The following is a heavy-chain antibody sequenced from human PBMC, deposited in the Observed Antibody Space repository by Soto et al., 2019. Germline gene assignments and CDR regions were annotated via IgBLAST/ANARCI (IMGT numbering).Heavy chain of an antibody. V-gene: IGHV5-51*01. CDR2: IYSDDSDM. CDR3: ARLDSLLQPIDS. D-gene: IGHD4-4*01. J-gene: IGHJ5*01. Sequence: GESLKISCKGSGYRFTSYWIDWVRQMPGKGLEWVGIIYSDDSDMRHTPSFQGQVTISADKAINAAFLQWSSLKASDTAIYYCARLDSLLQPIDSWGQGTPVTVSS. CDR1: GYRFTSYW.